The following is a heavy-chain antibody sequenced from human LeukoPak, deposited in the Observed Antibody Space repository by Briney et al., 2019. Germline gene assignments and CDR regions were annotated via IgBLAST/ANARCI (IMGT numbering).Heavy chain of an antibody. CDR1: GFTFSSYS. J-gene: IGHJ5*02. Sequence: GGSLRLSCAASGFTFSSYSMSWVRQAPGKGLEWVSPISGSGGSTYYADSAKGRFTISRDNSKNTLYLQMNSLRAEDTAVYYCAKSDELWINWFDPWGQGTLVTVSS. V-gene: IGHV3-23*01. D-gene: IGHD5-12*01. CDR2: ISGSGGST. CDR3: AKSDELWINWFDP.